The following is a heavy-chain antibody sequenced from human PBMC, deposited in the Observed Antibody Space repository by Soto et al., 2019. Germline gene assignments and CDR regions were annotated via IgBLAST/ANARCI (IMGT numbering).Heavy chain of an antibody. CDR1: GGSISSSNC. CDR3: ARAEATGLDY. V-gene: IGHV4-4*02. CDR2: AHHNGGN. Sequence: QVQLQESGPGLVKPSGTLSLTCTVSGGSISSSNCWCWVRQHPGKGLEWIGEAHHNGGNNYNPPLTSRVTISIYKTINHLSLNWSTVTAADTAVYNSARAEATGLDYGGQGTLVTVSS. J-gene: IGHJ4*02. D-gene: IGHD1-26*01.